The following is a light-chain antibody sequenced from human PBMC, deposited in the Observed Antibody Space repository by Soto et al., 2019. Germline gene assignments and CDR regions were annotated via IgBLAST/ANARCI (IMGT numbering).Light chain of an antibody. Sequence: ALTQPPSASWSPEQSVAISCTRTSSDVCGYNYVSWYQQHPGKAPKLMIYEVNKRPSGVPDRFSGSKSGNTASLTVSGLQAEDEADYYCSSYAGSSNVFGTGTKVTVL. CDR1: SSDVCGYNY. J-gene: IGLJ1*01. CDR3: SSYAGSSNV. V-gene: IGLV2-8*01. CDR2: EVN.